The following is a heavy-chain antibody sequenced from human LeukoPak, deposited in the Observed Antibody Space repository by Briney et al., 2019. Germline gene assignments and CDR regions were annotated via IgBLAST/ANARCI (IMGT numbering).Heavy chain of an antibody. Sequence: ASVKVSCKASGYTFTGYYMHWVRQAPGQGLEWMGWINPNSGGTNYAQKFQGRVTMTRDTSISTAYMGLSRLRPDDTAVYYCARGEYYDFWSGYYRFDPWGQGTLVTVSS. CDR3: ARGEYYDFWSGYYRFDP. V-gene: IGHV1-2*02. CDR1: GYTFTGYY. CDR2: INPNSGGT. J-gene: IGHJ5*02. D-gene: IGHD3-3*01.